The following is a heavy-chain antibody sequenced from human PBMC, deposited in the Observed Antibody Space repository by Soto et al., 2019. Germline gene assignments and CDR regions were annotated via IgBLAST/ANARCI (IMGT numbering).Heavy chain of an antibody. J-gene: IGHJ3*02. CDR2: ISGSGGST. D-gene: IGHD1-20*01. Sequence: GGSLRLSCAASGFTFSSYAMSWVRQAPGKGLEWVSAISGSGGSTYYADSVKGRFTISRDNSKNTLYLQMNSLRAEDTAVYYCGRYNWNDGPQGAFDIWGQGTMVTVSS. CDR3: GRYNWNDGPQGAFDI. CDR1: GFTFSSYA. V-gene: IGHV3-23*01.